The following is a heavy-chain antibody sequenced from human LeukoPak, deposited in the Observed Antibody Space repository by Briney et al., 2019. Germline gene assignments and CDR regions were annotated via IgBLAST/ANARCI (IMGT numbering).Heavy chain of an antibody. CDR3: AGGSGRDYYYYYGMDV. CDR1: GGSISSYY. Sequence: SETLSLTCTVSGGSISSYYWSWIRQPPGKGLEWIGNIYYSGSTNYNPSLKSRVTISVDTSKNQFSLKLSSVTAADTAVYYCAGGSGRDYYYYYGMDVWGKGTTVTVSS. CDR2: IYYSGST. V-gene: IGHV4-59*01. J-gene: IGHJ6*04. D-gene: IGHD3-10*01.